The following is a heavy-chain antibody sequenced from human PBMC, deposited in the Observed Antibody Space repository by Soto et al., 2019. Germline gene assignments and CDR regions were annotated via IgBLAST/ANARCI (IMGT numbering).Heavy chain of an antibody. CDR3: VKDLNFDFWTGYRYYGMEI. Sequence: EEQLLESGGDLVQPGGSLKLSCAASGFTFSSYAMNWVRQAPGKGLEWVSSINGNGRKTSYADSVRGRFTISRDNSKKTLFPHVNSLRAEDTAVYYCVKDLNFDFWTGYRYYGMEIWGQGTTVTVS. CDR1: GFTFSSYA. J-gene: IGHJ6*02. V-gene: IGHV3-23*01. D-gene: IGHD3-3*01. CDR2: INGNGRKT.